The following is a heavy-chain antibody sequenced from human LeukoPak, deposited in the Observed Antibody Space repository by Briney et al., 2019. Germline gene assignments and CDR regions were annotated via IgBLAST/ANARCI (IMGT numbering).Heavy chain of an antibody. CDR1: GFTFSSHD. Sequence: GGSLRLSCTDSGFTFSSHDMNWVRQAPGKGLEWVSYISSGGYTTRYADSVKGRFTISRDNAKNSLYLQMHRLRAEDTAVYYCARESSSYAPSEAFYLDYWGQGTLVTHSS. V-gene: IGHV3-48*03. D-gene: IGHD3-10*01. J-gene: IGHJ4*02. CDR3: ARESSSYAPSEAFYLDY. CDR2: ISSGGYTT.